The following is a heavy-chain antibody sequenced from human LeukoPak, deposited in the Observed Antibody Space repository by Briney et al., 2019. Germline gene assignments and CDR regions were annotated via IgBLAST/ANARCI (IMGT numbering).Heavy chain of an antibody. CDR1: GAPIRSHH. CDR3: ARSGDSSAYYSF. Sequence: SETLSLTCTVSGAPIRSHHWTWIRQPPGKGLEWIGNVYYVGSTSYSPSLKSRVTISLDTSKNQFSLEMNSVTAADTAVYYCARSGDSSAYYSFWGQGILVTVSS. CDR2: VYYVGST. D-gene: IGHD3-22*01. J-gene: IGHJ4*02. V-gene: IGHV4-59*11.